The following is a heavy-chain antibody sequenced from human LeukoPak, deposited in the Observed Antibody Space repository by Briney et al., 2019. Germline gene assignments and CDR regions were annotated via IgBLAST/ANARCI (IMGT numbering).Heavy chain of an antibody. CDR1: GGSINSGDNY. J-gene: IGHJ2*01. V-gene: IGHV4-61*08. CDR2: IYYSGST. Sequence: SSQTLSLTCTVSGGSINSGDNYWSWIRQPPGKGLEWIGYIYYSGSTNYNPSLKSRVTISVDTSKNQFSLKLSSVTAADTAVYYCARDMYSSGWASYWYFDLWGRGTLVTVSS. CDR3: ARDMYSSGWASYWYFDL. D-gene: IGHD6-19*01.